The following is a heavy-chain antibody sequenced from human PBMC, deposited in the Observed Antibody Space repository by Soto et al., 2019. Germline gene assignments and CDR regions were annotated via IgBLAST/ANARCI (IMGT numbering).Heavy chain of an antibody. D-gene: IGHD3-10*01. CDR1: GYTFINYG. J-gene: IGHJ4*02. Sequence: QVQLVQSGAEVKKPGPSAKVSCKASGYTFINYGISWVRQAPGQGLEWMGWISSYTGDRNYAQRLQGRVTVTTDISTSTVYMELRSLRSDDTAVYYCARDPGMIRGVIVDYWGQGTLVTVSS. CDR3: ARDPGMIRGVIVDY. CDR2: ISSYTGDR. V-gene: IGHV1-18*01.